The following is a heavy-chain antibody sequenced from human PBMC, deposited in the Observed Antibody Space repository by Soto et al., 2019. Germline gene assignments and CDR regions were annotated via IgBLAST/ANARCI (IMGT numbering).Heavy chain of an antibody. CDR3: ARELDWVAVAGNPLFDY. V-gene: IGHV3-48*02. CDR2: ISSSSSTI. D-gene: IGHD6-19*01. CDR1: GFTFSSYS. J-gene: IGHJ4*02. Sequence: GGSLRLSCAASGFTFSSYSMNWVRQAPGKGLEWVSYISSSSSTIYYADSVKGRFTISRDNAKNSLYLQMNSLRDEDTAVYYCARELDWVAVAGNPLFDYWGQGTLVTVSS.